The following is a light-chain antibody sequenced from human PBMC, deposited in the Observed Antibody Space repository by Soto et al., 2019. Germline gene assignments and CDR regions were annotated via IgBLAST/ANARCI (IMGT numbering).Light chain of an antibody. V-gene: IGKV3-20*01. Sequence: EIVLTQSPGTLSLSPGERATLSCRASHNVSSGYLAWYQQKSGQAPRLVIYGTSSRASGIPDRFSGSGSGTDFSLTISGLELEDFAMYYCQQYYDSPRTFGQGAKVEIK. CDR1: HNVSSGY. CDR2: GTS. CDR3: QQYYDSPRT. J-gene: IGKJ1*01.